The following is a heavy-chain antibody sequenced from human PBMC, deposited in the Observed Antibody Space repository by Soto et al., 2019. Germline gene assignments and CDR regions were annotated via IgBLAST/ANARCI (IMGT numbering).Heavy chain of an antibody. CDR1: GGSVSSGSYY. CDR3: ARLSMIVPTYYFDY. CDR2: IYYSGST. Sequence: QVQLQESGPGLVKPSETLSLTCTVSGGSVSSGSYYWSWIRQPPGKGLEWIGYIYYSGSTNYNPSLKSRVTISVDTSKNQFSLKLSSVTAADTAVYYCARLSMIVPTYYFDYWGQGTLVTVSS. J-gene: IGHJ4*02. V-gene: IGHV4-61*01. D-gene: IGHD3-22*01.